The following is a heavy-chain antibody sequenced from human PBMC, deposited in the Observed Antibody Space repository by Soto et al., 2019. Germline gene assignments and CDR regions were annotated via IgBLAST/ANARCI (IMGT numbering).Heavy chain of an antibody. CDR2: IYPSDSGT. J-gene: IGHJ4*02. CDR1: GYSFSNYW. D-gene: IGHD1-7*01. Sequence: GESLKISGKGSGYSFSNYWIGWVRQMTGKGLEWMGIIYPSDSGTRYSPSFQGQVTISADKSITAAYLQWSSLKASDTAMYYCAIQRVNYSPLGYFDYWGQGTLVTVSS. V-gene: IGHV5-51*01. CDR3: AIQRVNYSPLGYFDY.